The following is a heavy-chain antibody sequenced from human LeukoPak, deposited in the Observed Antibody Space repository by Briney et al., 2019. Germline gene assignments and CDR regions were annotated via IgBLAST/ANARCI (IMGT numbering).Heavy chain of an antibody. Sequence: PGGSVRLSCVVSGFTFTTYWMHWVRQAPGKGLVWVSRVDADGSTTIYADSVKGRFTISRDNGINTVYLQMNSLRAEDTAVYYCARGFDGYPFGWWFDPWGQGTLVTVSS. V-gene: IGHV3-74*01. CDR1: GFTFTTYW. J-gene: IGHJ5*02. CDR3: ARGFDGYPFGWWFDP. D-gene: IGHD5-24*01. CDR2: VDADGSTT.